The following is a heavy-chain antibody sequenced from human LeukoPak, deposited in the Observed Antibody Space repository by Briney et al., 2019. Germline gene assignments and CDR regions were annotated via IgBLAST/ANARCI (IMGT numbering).Heavy chain of an antibody. CDR3: ARDLFDDVNAFDI. CDR2: ISSSGSTI. CDR1: GFTFSSYE. D-gene: IGHD3-9*01. J-gene: IGHJ3*02. V-gene: IGHV3-48*03. Sequence: GGSLRLSCAASGFTFSSYEMNWVRQAPGKGLEWVSYISSSGSTIYYADSVKGRFTISRDNAKNSLYLQMNSLRAEDTAVYYCARDLFDDVNAFDIWGQGTMVTVSS.